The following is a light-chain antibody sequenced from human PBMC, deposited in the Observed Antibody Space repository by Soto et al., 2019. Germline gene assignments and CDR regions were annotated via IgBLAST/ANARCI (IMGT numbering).Light chain of an antibody. CDR1: QSISSY. CDR3: QQSYSTPPYT. CDR2: AAS. V-gene: IGKV1-39*01. J-gene: IGKJ2*01. Sequence: DIQLTQSPSSLSASVGDRVTITCRASQSISSYLNWYQQKPGKAPKLLIYAASSLQSGVPSRFSGSGSGTDFTLTISSLQPEDFVTYSCQQSYSTPPYTFGQGTKVDIK.